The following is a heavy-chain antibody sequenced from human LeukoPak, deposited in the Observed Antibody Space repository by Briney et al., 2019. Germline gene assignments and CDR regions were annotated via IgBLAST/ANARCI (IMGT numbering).Heavy chain of an antibody. D-gene: IGHD5-12*01. J-gene: IGHJ4*02. Sequence: PSETLSLTCTVSGGSISGSSYYLGWIRQTPGKGLEWIGTIYYSGSTYYSPSLKSRVTISVDTSKSRFSLKLSSVTAADTAMYYCRLQLNYDYWGQGTLVTVSS. V-gene: IGHV4-39*01. CDR3: RLQLNYDY. CDR1: GGSISGSSYY. CDR2: IYYSGST.